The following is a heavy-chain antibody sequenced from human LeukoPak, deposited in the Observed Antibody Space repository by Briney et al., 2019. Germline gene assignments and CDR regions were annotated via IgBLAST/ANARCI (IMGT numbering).Heavy chain of an antibody. Sequence: SETLSLTCTVSGGSISSSSYYWGWIRQPPGKGLEWIGSIYYSGRTYYNPSLKSRVTISVDTSKNEFSLKLSSVTAADTAVYYCARDATYGDYPENWFDPWGQGTLVTVSS. CDR2: IYYSGRT. CDR1: GGSISSSSYY. CDR3: ARDATYGDYPENWFDP. V-gene: IGHV4-39*07. J-gene: IGHJ5*02. D-gene: IGHD4-17*01.